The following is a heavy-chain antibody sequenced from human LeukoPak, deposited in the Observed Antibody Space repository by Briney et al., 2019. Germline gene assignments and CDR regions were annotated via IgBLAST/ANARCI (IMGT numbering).Heavy chain of an antibody. J-gene: IGHJ4*02. V-gene: IGHV4-39*07. Sequence: SETLSLTCTVSGGSISSSSYYWGWIRQPPGKGLEWIGSIYYSGSTYYNPSLKSRVTISVDTSKNQFSLKLSSVTAADTAVYYCARDLQQLDSYSDYWGQGTLVTVSS. CDR3: ARDLQQLDSYSDY. D-gene: IGHD6-13*01. CDR2: IYYSGST. CDR1: GGSISSSSYY.